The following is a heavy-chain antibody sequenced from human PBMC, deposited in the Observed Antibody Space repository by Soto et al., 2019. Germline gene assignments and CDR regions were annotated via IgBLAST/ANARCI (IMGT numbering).Heavy chain of an antibody. D-gene: IGHD3-22*01. CDR2: ISGSGEST. J-gene: IGHJ4*02. V-gene: IGHV3-23*01. CDR3: AKVYYYDSSGYYYGPNYFDH. Sequence: GSLRLWCAAPGFTCSGYAMSWVRQAQGKGLEWVSAISGSGESTYYADSVKGRFTISRDNSRNTLYLQMNSLRAEDTAVYYCAKVYYYDSSGYYYGPNYFDHWRQGTLVTVSS. CDR1: GFTCSGYA.